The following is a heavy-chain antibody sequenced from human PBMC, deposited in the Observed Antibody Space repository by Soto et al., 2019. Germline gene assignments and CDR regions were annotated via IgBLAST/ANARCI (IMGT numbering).Heavy chain of an antibody. D-gene: IGHD4-17*01. CDR2: IYSRGNT. CDR1: AGSIGSGFYY. Sequence: PSETLSLTCTVSAGSIGSGFYYWSWIRQHPGKGLEWIGYIYSRGNTYYNPSLKSRVTISLDTSDNQFSLTLSSVTAADTAVYYCTLSYGDSYYYYNRLDVWGQGTTVTVSS. J-gene: IGHJ6*02. V-gene: IGHV4-31*03. CDR3: TLSYGDSYYYYNRLDV.